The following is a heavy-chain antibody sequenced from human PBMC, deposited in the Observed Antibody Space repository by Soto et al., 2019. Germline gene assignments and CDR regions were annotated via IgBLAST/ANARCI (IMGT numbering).Heavy chain of an antibody. CDR2: IDPSDSET. D-gene: IGHD7-27*01. CDR1: GYTFTKNW. V-gene: IGHV5-10-1*01. Sequence: GESLKISCQASGYTFTKNWISWVRQMPGKGLEWMGRIDPSDSETKYNPSVEGHVRLSVDKLTSTAYLEWRSLKASDSAMYSCVRLTGKSAYGLDVSGQGTTVTVSS. CDR3: VRLTGKSAYGLDV. J-gene: IGHJ6*02.